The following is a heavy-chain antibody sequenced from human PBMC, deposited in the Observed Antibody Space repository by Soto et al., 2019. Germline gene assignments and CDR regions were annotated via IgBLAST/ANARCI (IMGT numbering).Heavy chain of an antibody. CDR1: GYTFTSYA. CDR2: INAGNGNT. D-gene: IGHD3-10*01. V-gene: IGHV1-3*01. J-gene: IGHJ5*02. Sequence: QVQLVQSGAEVKKPGASVKVSCKASGYTFTSYAMHCVRQAPGQRLEWMGCINAGNGNTKYSQKFQGRVTITTDTSASTAYREQSSLRPEDTAVYNCARLKVRGYSGSGSYPNNWFDPWGQGTLVTVS. CDR3: ARLKVRGYSGSGSYPNNWFDP.